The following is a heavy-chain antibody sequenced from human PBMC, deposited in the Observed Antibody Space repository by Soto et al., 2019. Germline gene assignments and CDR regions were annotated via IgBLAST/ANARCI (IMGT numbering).Heavy chain of an antibody. CDR1: GFTFRDYA. CDR2: ISYDGSST. V-gene: IGHV3-30-3*01. Sequence: GGSLRLSCAASGFTFRDYAFHWVRQAPGKGLEWVTLISYDGSSTLFADSVKGRFTISRDNSQKTLYLQMNSLRAEDTAVYYCARQGMAARKYFHRYLDVWGQGTTVTVSS. J-gene: IGHJ6*02. CDR3: ARQGMAARKYFHRYLDV. D-gene: IGHD6-6*01.